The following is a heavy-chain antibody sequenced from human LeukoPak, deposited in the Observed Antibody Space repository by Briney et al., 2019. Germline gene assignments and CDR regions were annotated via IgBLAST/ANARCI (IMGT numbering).Heavy chain of an antibody. J-gene: IGHJ4*02. Sequence: GGSLRLSCVASGFPFGNHAMCWVRQAPGKGLEWVSSIDISGGATWYADSVRGRFTISRDNSKNTLYLQMTSLRVEDTALYYCANEIRPNDYWGQGTLVSVSS. CDR2: IDISGGAT. CDR3: ANEIRPNDY. CDR1: GFPFGNHA. D-gene: IGHD3-16*01. V-gene: IGHV3-23*05.